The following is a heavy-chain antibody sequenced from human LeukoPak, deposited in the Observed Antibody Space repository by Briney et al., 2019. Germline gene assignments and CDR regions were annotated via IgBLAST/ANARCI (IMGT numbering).Heavy chain of an antibody. D-gene: IGHD6-19*01. CDR1: GNYW. Sequence: GGSLRLSCAASGNYWMHWVRQAPGKGLVWVSHINSDGSWTSYADSVKGRFTISKDNAKNTVYLQMNSLRAEDTAVYYCARDGRSGWNDHDYWGQGTLVIVSS. CDR3: ARDGRSGWNDHDY. CDR2: INSDGSWT. J-gene: IGHJ4*02. V-gene: IGHV3-74*01.